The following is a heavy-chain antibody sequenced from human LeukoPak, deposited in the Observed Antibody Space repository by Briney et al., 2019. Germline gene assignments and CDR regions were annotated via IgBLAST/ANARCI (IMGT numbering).Heavy chain of an antibody. J-gene: IGHJ3*02. D-gene: IGHD3-10*01. CDR1: GFTFSSYW. CDR3: ARQVQEFIDAFDI. Sequence: GGSLRLSCAASGFTFSSYWMSWVRQAPGKGLEWVANIKQDGSEKYYVDSVKGRFTISRDNAKNSLYLQMKSLRAEDTAVYYCARQVQEFIDAFDIWGQGTMVTVSS. V-gene: IGHV3-7*01. CDR2: IKQDGSEK.